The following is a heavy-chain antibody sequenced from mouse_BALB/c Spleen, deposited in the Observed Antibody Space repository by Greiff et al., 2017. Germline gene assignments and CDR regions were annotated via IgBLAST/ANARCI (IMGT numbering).Heavy chain of an antibody. CDR1: GYTFTSYW. CDR2: INPSNGRT. J-gene: IGHJ2*01. V-gene: IGHV1S81*02. Sequence: VQLQQPGAELVKPGASVKLSCKASGYTFTSYWMHWVKQRPGQGLEWIGEINPSNGRTNYNEKFKSKATLTVDKSSSTAYMQLSSLTSEDSAVYYCARWEVVDYWGQGTTLTVSS. CDR3: ARWEVVDY. D-gene: IGHD1-1*01.